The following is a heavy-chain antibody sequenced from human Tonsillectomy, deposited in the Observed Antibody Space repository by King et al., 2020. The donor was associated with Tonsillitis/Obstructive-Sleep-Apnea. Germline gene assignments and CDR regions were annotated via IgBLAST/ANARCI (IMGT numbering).Heavy chain of an antibody. CDR1: GFSFSSYA. Sequence: VQLVESGGGLVQPGGSLRLSCAASGFSFSSYAMSWVRQAPGKGLEWVSSLSGNGVRTYYADSVKGRFTISRDNSKCTLYLQMNSLRADDTAVYYCAKSHVVTPSDYSYYYYMDVWGKGTTVTVSS. CDR3: AKSHVVTPSDYSYYYYMDV. V-gene: IGHV3-23*04. J-gene: IGHJ6*03. CDR2: LSGNGVRT. D-gene: IGHD4-23*01.